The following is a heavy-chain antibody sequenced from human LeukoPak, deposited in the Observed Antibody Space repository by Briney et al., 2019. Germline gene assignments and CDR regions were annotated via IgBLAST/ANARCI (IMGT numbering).Heavy chain of an antibody. V-gene: IGHV5-51*01. CDR3: ARRGYSFGSYYYGMDV. J-gene: IGHJ6*02. CDR2: IYPGDSDT. D-gene: IGHD5-18*01. CDR1: GYSFTTYW. Sequence: GESLKISCKGSGYSFTTYWIGWVRQVPGKGLAWMGIIYPGDSDTRYSPSFQGQVTISADKSISTAYLQWSSLKASDTAMYYCARRGYSFGSYYYGMDVWGQGTTVTVSS.